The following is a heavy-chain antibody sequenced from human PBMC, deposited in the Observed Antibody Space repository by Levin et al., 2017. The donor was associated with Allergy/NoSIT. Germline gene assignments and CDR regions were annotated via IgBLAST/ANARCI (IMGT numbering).Heavy chain of an antibody. Sequence: GGSLRLSCAASGLTFRSYWMSWVRQAPGKGLEWVANIKQDGSEKYYVDSVKGRFTISRDNAKNSLYLQMNSLRAEDTAVYYCARESDYNDYWGQGTLVTVSS. CDR1: GLTFRSYW. V-gene: IGHV3-7*01. J-gene: IGHJ4*02. CDR2: IKQDGSEK. CDR3: ARESDYNDY.